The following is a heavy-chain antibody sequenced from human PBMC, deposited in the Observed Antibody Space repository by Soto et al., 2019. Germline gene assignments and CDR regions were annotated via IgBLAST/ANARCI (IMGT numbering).Heavy chain of an antibody. CDR2: IYASGRT. CDR3: ARHFDVDPSLDHYYFDL. D-gene: IGHD3-9*01. J-gene: IGHJ2*01. CDR1: GVYITPYF. Sequence: QVQLQESGPGLVKPSETLSLTCTVSGVYITPYFWSWIRQPAGEAPEWLGHIYASGRTTYNPSLKSRVTIFVSHTQVSLRLTSVTAADTAVYYCARHFDVDPSLDHYYFDLWGRGALVTVSS. V-gene: IGHV4-4*07.